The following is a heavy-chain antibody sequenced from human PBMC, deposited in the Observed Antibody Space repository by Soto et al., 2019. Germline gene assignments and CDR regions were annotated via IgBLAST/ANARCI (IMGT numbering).Heavy chain of an antibody. J-gene: IGHJ6*02. CDR3: ARGRFLEWLSRYYYYAMDV. Sequence: SVKVSCKASGGTFSSYAINWVRQAPGQGLEWMGGIIPIFGTVNYAQKFQGRVTITADESTSTAYMELSSLRSEDTAVYHCARGRFLEWLSRYYYYAMDVWGQGTTVTVSS. D-gene: IGHD3-3*01. V-gene: IGHV1-69*13. CDR2: IIPIFGTV. CDR1: GGTFSSYA.